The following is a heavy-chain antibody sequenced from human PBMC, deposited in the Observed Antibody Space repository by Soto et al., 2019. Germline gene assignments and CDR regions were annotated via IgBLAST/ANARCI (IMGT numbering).Heavy chain of an antibody. CDR3: ASGGPDDAFDL. CDR2: IYYSGNT. V-gene: IGHV4-31*03. Sequence: QVQLQESGPGLVKPSQTLSLTCTVSVGSISSGGYYWSWISQHPGKGLEWIGYIYYSGNTYYNPSLQSRDTISLETFKMKFSLTLGSVAYEYTAVYYCASGGPDDAFDLWGQGTMVTVSS. CDR1: VGSISSGGYY. D-gene: IGHD3-3*01. J-gene: IGHJ3*01.